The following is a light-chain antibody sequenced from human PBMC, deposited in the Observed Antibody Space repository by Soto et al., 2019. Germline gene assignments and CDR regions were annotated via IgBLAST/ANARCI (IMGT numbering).Light chain of an antibody. CDR2: FESSGSY. Sequence: QPVLTQSSSASASLGSSVKLTCTLSSGHSSYVIVWHQQQPGKAPRYLMKFESSGSYNKGSGVPGRFSGSSSGADRYLTISDLQSEDEADYYCETWDTNTRIFGGGTKLTVL. CDR1: SGHSSYV. CDR3: ETWDTNTRI. V-gene: IGLV4-60*03. J-gene: IGLJ2*01.